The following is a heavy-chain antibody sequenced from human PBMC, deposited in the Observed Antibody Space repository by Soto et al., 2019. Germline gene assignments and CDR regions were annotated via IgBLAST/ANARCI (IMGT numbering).Heavy chain of an antibody. Sequence: GESLKISCKGSGYSFTSFWIGWVRQMPGKGLEWMGLIYPGDSDTRYSPSFQGQVTISADKSITAAYLHWSSLKASYTAMYYCARQGAAGSWWLDPWGQGTLVTVSS. CDR3: ARQGAAGSWWLDP. V-gene: IGHV5-51*01. J-gene: IGHJ5*02. D-gene: IGHD6-13*01. CDR1: GYSFTSFW. CDR2: IYPGDSDT.